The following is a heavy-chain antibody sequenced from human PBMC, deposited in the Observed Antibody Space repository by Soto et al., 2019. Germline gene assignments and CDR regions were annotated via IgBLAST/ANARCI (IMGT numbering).Heavy chain of an antibody. CDR1: GGSISSYY. CDR2: IYYSGST. CDR3: ARDLRSGWSLGDYYYYGMDV. D-gene: IGHD6-19*01. J-gene: IGHJ6*02. V-gene: IGHV4-59*01. Sequence: PSETLSLTCTVSGGSISSYYWSWIRQPPGKGLEWIGYIYYSGSTNYNPSLKSRVTISVDTSKNQFSLKLSSVTAADTAVYYCARDLRSGWSLGDYYYYGMDVWGQGTTVTVSS.